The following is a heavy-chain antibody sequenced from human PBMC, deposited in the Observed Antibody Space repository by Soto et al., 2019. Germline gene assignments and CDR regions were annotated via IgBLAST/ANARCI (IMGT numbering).Heavy chain of an antibody. CDR1: GGSISSYY. D-gene: IGHD2-2*01. CDR3: ARVDCSSTSCYAPDAFDI. Sequence: QVQLQESGPGLVKPSETLSLTCTVSGGSISSYYWSWIRQPPGKGLEWIGYIYYSGSTNYNPSLNSRVTISVDTSKNQFSLKLSSVTAADTAVYYCARVDCSSTSCYAPDAFDIWGQGTMVTVSS. CDR2: IYYSGST. V-gene: IGHV4-59*01. J-gene: IGHJ3*02.